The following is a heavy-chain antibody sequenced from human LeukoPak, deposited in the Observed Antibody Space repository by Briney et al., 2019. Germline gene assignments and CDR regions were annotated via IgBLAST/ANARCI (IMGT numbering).Heavy chain of an antibody. CDR3: ATQPGYSGYDLTDYFDY. J-gene: IGHJ4*02. D-gene: IGHD5-12*01. CDR2: IKQDGSEK. V-gene: IGHV3-7*03. Sequence: PGGSLRLSCAASGFTFSSYWMSWVRQAPGKGLEWVANIKQDGSEKYYVDSVKGRFTISRDNSKNTLYLQMNSLRAEDTAVYYCATQPGYSGYDLTDYFDYWGQGTLVTVSS. CDR1: GFTFSSYW.